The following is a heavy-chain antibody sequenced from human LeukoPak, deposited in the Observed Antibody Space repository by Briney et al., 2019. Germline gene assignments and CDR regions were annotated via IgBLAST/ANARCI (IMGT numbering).Heavy chain of an antibody. CDR3: ARSSYGDDADFAY. V-gene: IGHV4-30-2*01. Sequence: SETLSLTCAVSGGSISSGGYSWSWIRQPPGKGLEWIGYIYHSGSTYYNPSLKRRVTISVDRSKNQFSLKLSAVTAADTAVYYCARSSYGDDADFAYWGQGTLVTVSS. D-gene: IGHD4-17*01. CDR2: IYHSGST. J-gene: IGHJ4*02. CDR1: GGSISSGGYS.